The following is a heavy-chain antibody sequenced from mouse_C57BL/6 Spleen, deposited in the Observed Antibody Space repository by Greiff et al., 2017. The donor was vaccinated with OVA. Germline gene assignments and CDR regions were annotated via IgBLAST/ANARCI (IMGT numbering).Heavy chain of an antibody. Sequence: QVQLQQSGAELEKPGASVKISCKASGYTFTDYYINWVKQRPGQGLEWIGKIGPGSGSTYYNEKFKGKATLTADKSSSTAYMQLSSLTSEDSAVYFCAREGDYYGSRSYFDYWGQGTTLTVSS. CDR3: AREGDYYGSRSYFDY. D-gene: IGHD1-1*01. CDR1: GYTFTDYY. CDR2: IGPGSGST. J-gene: IGHJ2*01. V-gene: IGHV1-77*01.